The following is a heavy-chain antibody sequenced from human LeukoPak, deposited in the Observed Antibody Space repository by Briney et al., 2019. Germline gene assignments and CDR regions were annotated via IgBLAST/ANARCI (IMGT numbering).Heavy chain of an antibody. J-gene: IGHJ5*02. V-gene: IGHV1-69*13. D-gene: IGHD2-2*01. CDR2: IIPTFGTA. CDR3: ARAVVVVPAVGPLNWFDP. Sequence: SVKVSCKASGGTFSSYAISWVRQAPGQGLEWMGGIIPTFGTASYAQKFQGRVTITADESTSTAYMELSSLRSEDTAVYYCARAVVVVPAVGPLNWFDPWGQGTLVTVSS. CDR1: GGTFSSYA.